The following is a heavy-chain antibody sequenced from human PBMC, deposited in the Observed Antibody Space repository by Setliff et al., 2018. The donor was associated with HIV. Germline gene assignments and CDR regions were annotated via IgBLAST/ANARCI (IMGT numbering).Heavy chain of an antibody. Sequence: SETLSLTCTVSGGSISSHYWSWIRQSPGKGLEWIGYIYTSGITNYNPSLKSRVTISVDTSKNQFSLKLNSVTAADTAVYYCATRPADSKWYGVFDYWGQGTLVTVSS. CDR2: IYTSGIT. D-gene: IGHD6-13*01. CDR3: ATRPADSKWYGVFDY. V-gene: IGHV4-4*09. CDR1: GGSISSHY. J-gene: IGHJ4*02.